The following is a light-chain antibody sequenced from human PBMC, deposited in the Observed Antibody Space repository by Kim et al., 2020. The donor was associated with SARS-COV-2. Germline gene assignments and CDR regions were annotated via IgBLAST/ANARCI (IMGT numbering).Light chain of an antibody. CDR2: EDS. J-gene: IGLJ3*02. CDR3: YSTDSSGNHRV. CDR1: ALPKKY. V-gene: IGLV3-10*01. Sequence: SYELTQPPSVSVSPGQTARITCSGDALPKKYAYWYQQKSGQAPVLVIYEDSKRPSGISERFSGSSSGTVATLSISGAQVEDEADYYCYSTDSSGNHRVFGGGTQLTVL.